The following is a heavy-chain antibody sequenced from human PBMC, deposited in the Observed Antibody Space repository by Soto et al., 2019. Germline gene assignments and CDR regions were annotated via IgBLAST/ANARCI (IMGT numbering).Heavy chain of an antibody. Sequence: ASVKVSCKASGGTFSSYAISWVRQAPGQGLQWMGRIIPILGIANYAQKFQGRVTITADKSTSTAYMELSSLRSEDTAVYYCARPLDYSNYLDLWFDPWGQGTLVTVSS. J-gene: IGHJ5*02. V-gene: IGHV1-69*04. D-gene: IGHD4-4*01. CDR2: IIPILGIA. CDR3: ARPLDYSNYLDLWFDP. CDR1: GGTFSSYA.